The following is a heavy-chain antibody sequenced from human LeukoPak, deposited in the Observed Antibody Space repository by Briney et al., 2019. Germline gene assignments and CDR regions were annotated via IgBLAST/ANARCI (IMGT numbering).Heavy chain of an antibody. CDR1: GFTFSSYG. J-gene: IGHJ4*02. CDR3: AKDFREYSSGWPPRV. Sequence: PGRSLRLSCAASGFTFSSYGMHWVRQAPGKGLEWVAFIRYDGSNKYYADSVKGRFTISRDNSKNTLYLQMNSLRAEDTAVYYCAKDFREYSSGWPPRVWGQGTLVTVSS. CDR2: IRYDGSNK. V-gene: IGHV3-30*02. D-gene: IGHD6-19*01.